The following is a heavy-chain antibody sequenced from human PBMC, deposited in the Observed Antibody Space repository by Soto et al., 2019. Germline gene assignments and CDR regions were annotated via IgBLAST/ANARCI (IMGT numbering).Heavy chain of an antibody. CDR2: IYYSGST. D-gene: IGHD3-10*01. CDR1: GSPISNSGYY. Sequence: LTFTPSGSPISNSGYYWSWIRQHPGKGLEWIGYIYYSGSTYYNPSLKSRVTISVDTSKNQFSLKLSSVSAADTALYYCSRLSPGGGSGREGRGCGTCGQVT. V-gene: IGHV4-31*03. J-gene: IGHJ5*02. CDR3: SRLSPGGGSGREGRGCGT.